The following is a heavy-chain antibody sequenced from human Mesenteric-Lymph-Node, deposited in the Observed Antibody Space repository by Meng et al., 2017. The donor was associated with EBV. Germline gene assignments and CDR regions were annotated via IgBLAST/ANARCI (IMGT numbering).Heavy chain of an antibody. D-gene: IGHD6-19*01. Sequence: PLLGSCPGLVKPPGTSYLTLPVSGDSIVSSSYYWGWIRQPPGKGLEWIGSMSYSGTIYFNPSLRSRVTISADASKNQFSLRLSSVTAADTAVYYCARDFIGVPGNFDYWSQGTLVTVSS. J-gene: IGHJ4*02. V-gene: IGHV4-39*07. CDR2: MSYSGTI. CDR1: GDSIVSSSYY. CDR3: ARDFIGVPGNFDY.